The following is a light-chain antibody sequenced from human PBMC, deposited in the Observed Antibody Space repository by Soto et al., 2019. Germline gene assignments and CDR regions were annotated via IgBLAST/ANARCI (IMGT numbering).Light chain of an antibody. CDR2: AAS. V-gene: IGKV1-39*01. Sequence: EIQLTQSPSSLSASVGDRVTITCRVSQGISSYLNWYRKKPGKAPKLRIYAASSLQSVVPSRFSASGSWTDFTLTISSLQPEDFATYYCQQSYSTPITFGQGTKVDI. J-gene: IGKJ1*01. CDR3: QQSYSTPIT. CDR1: QGISSY.